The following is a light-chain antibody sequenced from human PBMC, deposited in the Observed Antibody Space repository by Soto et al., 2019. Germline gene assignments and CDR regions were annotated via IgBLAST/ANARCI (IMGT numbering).Light chain of an antibody. CDR3: QQYSFMYT. CDR2: GAS. CDR1: QSVSSN. V-gene: IGKV3-15*01. Sequence: EIVMTQSPATLSVSPGERATLSCRTSQSVSSNLAWYQQKPGQAPRLLIYGASTRATGVPARFSGSGSGTEFTLTISSLQSEDFAVYYRQQYSFMYTFGQGTKLEIK. J-gene: IGKJ2*01.